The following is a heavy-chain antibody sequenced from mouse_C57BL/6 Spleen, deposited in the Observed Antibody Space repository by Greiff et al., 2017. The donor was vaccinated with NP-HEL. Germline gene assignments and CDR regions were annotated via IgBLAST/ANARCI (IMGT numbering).Heavy chain of an antibody. D-gene: IGHD2-3*01. CDR1: GFSLTSYG. CDR2: IWSGGST. Sequence: VQLQQSGPGLVQPSQSLSITCTVSGFSLTSYGVHWVRQSPGKGLEWLGVIWSGGSTDYNAACISRLSISKDNSKSQVFFKMNSMQADDTAIYYCARRPPSIYDGYSYAMDYWGQGTSVTVSS. J-gene: IGHJ4*01. CDR3: ARRPPSIYDGYSYAMDY. V-gene: IGHV2-2*01.